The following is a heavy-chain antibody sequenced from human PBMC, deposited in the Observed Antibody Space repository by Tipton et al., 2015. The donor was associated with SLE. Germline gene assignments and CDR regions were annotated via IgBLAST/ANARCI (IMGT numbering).Heavy chain of an antibody. V-gene: IGHV4-4*08. Sequence: TLSLTCTVSGGSISSYYWSWIRQPPGKGMEWIGYIYTSGSTHYNPPLKSRVTMSVDTSKNQFSLKLSSVTAADTAVYYCAGDWGGYCSSTSCLGGFDYWGQGTLVTVSS. J-gene: IGHJ4*02. CDR3: AGDWGGYCSSTSCLGGFDY. D-gene: IGHD2-2*03. CDR1: GGSISSYY. CDR2: IYTSGST.